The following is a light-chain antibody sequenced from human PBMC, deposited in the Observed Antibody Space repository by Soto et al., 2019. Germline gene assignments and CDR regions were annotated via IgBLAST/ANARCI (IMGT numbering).Light chain of an antibody. CDR2: GAS. J-gene: IGKJ1*01. CDR1: QSVSSSF. V-gene: IGKV3-20*01. Sequence: EIVLTQSPGTLSLSPGERATLSCRASQSVSSSFLAWYQQKPGQAPRLLIYGASNRATGIPDRFSGSGSGTDFTLPISGLEPEDFAVYYCQQYVTSPRAFGQGTKVAIE. CDR3: QQYVTSPRA.